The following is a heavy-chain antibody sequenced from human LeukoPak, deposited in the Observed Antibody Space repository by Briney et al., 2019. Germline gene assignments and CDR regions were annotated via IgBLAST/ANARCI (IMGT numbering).Heavy chain of an antibody. D-gene: IGHD6-13*01. CDR3: ARDGRAAAGTDWFDP. V-gene: IGHV1-8*01. J-gene: IGHJ5*02. CDR2: MNPKSGNT. CDR1: GYTFTSYD. Sequence: ASVKVSCKASGYTFTSYDINWVRQATGQGLEWMGWMNPKSGNTGYAQKFQGRVTMTRNTSISTAYMELSSLRSEDTAVYYCARDGRAAAGTDWFDPWGRGTLVTVSS.